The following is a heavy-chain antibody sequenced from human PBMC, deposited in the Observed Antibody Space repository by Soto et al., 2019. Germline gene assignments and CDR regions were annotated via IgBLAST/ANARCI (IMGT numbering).Heavy chain of an antibody. Sequence: PSETLSLTCTVSGDSVSTGYWSWLRQSPGKGLEWIGFMYFGGSFNYNPSLTSRVTISVDASKNQFSLKVTSVTAADTAVYYCARKKGYSYGPHYFDYWGQGTLVTVSS. CDR3: ARKKGYSYGPHYFDY. D-gene: IGHD5-18*01. V-gene: IGHV4-59*02. CDR2: MYFGGSF. J-gene: IGHJ4*02. CDR1: GDSVSTGY.